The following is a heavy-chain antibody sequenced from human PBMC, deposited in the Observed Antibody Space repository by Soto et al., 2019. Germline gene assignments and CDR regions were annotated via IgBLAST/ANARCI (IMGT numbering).Heavy chain of an antibody. D-gene: IGHD6-19*01. CDR2: ISTYNGNT. V-gene: IGHV1-18*01. CDR3: ARTVAGYFDY. CDR1: GYTFTSSG. Sequence: ASVKVSCKASGYTFTSSGISWVRQAPGQGPEWMGWISTYNGNTNYAQNLQGRVTMTTDTSTSTAYMELRGLRSDDTAVYYCARTVAGYFDYWGQGTLVTVSS. J-gene: IGHJ4*02.